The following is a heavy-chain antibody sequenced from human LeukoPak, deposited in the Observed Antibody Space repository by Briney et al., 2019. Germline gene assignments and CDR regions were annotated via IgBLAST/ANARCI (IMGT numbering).Heavy chain of an antibody. CDR3: ARGEWPDDAFDI. CDR2: IYYSGST. CDR1: GGSISSYY. D-gene: IGHD3-3*01. J-gene: IGHJ3*02. Sequence: PSETLSLTCTVSGGSISSYYWSWIRQPPGKGLEWIGYIYYSGSTNYNPSLKSRVTISVDTSKNQFSLKLSSVTAEDTAVYYCARGEWPDDAFDIWGQGTMVTVSS. V-gene: IGHV4-59*01.